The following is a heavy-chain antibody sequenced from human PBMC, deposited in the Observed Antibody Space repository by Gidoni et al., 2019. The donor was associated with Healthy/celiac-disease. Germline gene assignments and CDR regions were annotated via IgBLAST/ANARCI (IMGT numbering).Heavy chain of an antibody. J-gene: IGHJ6*02. V-gene: IGHV3-53*02. D-gene: IGHD4-17*01. Sequence: EVQLVETGGGLIQPGGSLRLSCAASGFTVSSNYMSWVRQAPGKGLEWVSVIYSGGSTYYADSVKGRFTISRDNSKNTLYLQMNSLRAEDTAVYYCARAGTTSPYYYGMDVWGQGTTVTVSS. CDR2: IYSGGST. CDR3: ARAGTTSPYYYGMDV. CDR1: GFTVSSNY.